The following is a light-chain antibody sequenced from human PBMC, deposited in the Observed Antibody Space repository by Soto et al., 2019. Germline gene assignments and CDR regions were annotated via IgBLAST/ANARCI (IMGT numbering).Light chain of an antibody. CDR1: QDISNF. Sequence: TQSPSSLSASVGDRVITACRASQDISNFLAWYQQKPGKAPKLLIYAASTLQTGVPSRFSGSGSGTDFTLTISSLQPEDIATYYCQHYENLPLTFGGGTKVDIK. V-gene: IGKV1-9*01. J-gene: IGKJ4*01. CDR2: AAS. CDR3: QHYENLPLT.